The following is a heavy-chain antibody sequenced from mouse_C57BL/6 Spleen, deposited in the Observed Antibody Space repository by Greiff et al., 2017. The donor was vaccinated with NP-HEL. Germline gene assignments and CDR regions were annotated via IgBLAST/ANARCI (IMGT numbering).Heavy chain of an antibody. V-gene: IGHV5-4*01. D-gene: IGHD2-4*01. CDR1: GFTFSSYA. CDR2: ISDGGSYT. J-gene: IGHJ3*01. CDR3: ARDPLYDYYPWVFAY. Sequence: EVQGVESGGGLVKPGGSLKLSCAASGFTFSSYAMSWVRQTPEKRLEWVATISDGGSYTYYPDNVKGRFTISRDNAKNNLYLHMSHLKSEDTAMYYCARDPLYDYYPWVFAYWGQGTLVTVSA.